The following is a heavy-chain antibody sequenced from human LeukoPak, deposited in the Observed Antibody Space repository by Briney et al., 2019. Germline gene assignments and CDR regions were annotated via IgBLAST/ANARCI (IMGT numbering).Heavy chain of an antibody. CDR3: ATGVVVVPAAIAVLFDY. CDR2: FNREDGET. D-gene: IGHD2-2*01. Sequence: ASVRVSCTVSGYTLTGFSMHWVRQAPGKGLEWVGGFNREDGETIYAQTFKGRFTMTEDTSTDTAYMQLSSLRSEDTAVYYWATGVVVVPAAIAVLFDYWGQGTLVTVSS. V-gene: IGHV1-24*01. J-gene: IGHJ4*02. CDR1: GYTLTGFS.